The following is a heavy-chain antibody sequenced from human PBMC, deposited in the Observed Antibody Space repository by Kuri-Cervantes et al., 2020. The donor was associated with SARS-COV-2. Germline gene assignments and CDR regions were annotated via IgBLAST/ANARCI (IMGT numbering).Heavy chain of an antibody. J-gene: IGHJ4*02. V-gene: IGHV3-53*01. CDR2: IYSGGST. CDR1: GFTVSSNY. D-gene: IGHD2-15*01. Sequence: GESLKISCAASGFTVSSNYMSWVRQAPGKGLEWVSVIYSGGSTYYADSVKGRFTISRDNSKNTLYLQINSLRAEDTAVYYCARGRGYCSGGSCPEFWGQGTLVTVSS. CDR3: ARGRGYCSGGSCPEF.